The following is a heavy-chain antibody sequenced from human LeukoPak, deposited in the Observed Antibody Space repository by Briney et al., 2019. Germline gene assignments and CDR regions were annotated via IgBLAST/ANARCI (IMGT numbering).Heavy chain of an antibody. Sequence: SETLSPTCALYRVSLCGYWCTCVRQPPGKGLEWIGEINHGGSTNYNPSLKSRVTMSVDTSENHFSLNLTSVTAADTSVYYGATGCRGADGNHAYYYGLDVWGQGTTVTVSS. V-gene: IGHV4-34*01. D-gene: IGHD4/OR15-4a*01. CDR3: ATGCRGADGNHAYYYGLDV. CDR2: INHGGST. J-gene: IGHJ6*02. CDR1: RVSLCGYW.